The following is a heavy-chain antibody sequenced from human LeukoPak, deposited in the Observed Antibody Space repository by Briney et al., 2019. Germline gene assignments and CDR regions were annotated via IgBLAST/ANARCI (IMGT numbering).Heavy chain of an antibody. CDR2: INHSGST. D-gene: IGHD2-21*02. CDR3: ASEDAYCGGDCYPY. J-gene: IGHJ4*02. Sequence: SETLSLTCAVYGGSFSGYYWSWIRQPPGKGLEWIGEINHSGSTNYNPSLKSRVTISVDTSKNQFSLKLSSETAADTAVYYCASEDAYCGGDCYPYWGQGTLVTVSS. CDR1: GGSFSGYY. V-gene: IGHV4-34*01.